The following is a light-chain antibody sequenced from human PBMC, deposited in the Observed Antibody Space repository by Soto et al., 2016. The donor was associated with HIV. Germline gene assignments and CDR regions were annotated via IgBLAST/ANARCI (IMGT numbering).Light chain of an antibody. CDR1: NIGSKS. J-gene: IGLJ2*01. CDR2: DDS. V-gene: IGLV3-21*03. CDR3: QVWHSPEVV. Sequence: SYELTQPPSVSVAPGKTARITCGGNNIGSKSVHWCQQKPGQAPVRVVYDDSKRPSGIPERFSGSNSGNTATLTISRVEAGDEADYYCQVWHSPEVVFGGGTKLTVL.